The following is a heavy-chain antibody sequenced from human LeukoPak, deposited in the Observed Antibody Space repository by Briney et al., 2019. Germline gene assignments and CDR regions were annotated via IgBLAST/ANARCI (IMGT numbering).Heavy chain of an antibody. Sequence: GGSLRLSCAASGFTFSSYSMNWVRQAPGKGLEWVSSISSSYIYYADSVKGRFTISRDNAKNSLYLQMNSLRAEDTAVYYCARDRGRVVVVTTRGYFDYWGQGTLVTVSS. CDR3: ARDRGRVVVVTTRGYFDY. CDR2: ISSSYI. D-gene: IGHD3-22*01. CDR1: GFTFSSYS. J-gene: IGHJ4*02. V-gene: IGHV3-21*01.